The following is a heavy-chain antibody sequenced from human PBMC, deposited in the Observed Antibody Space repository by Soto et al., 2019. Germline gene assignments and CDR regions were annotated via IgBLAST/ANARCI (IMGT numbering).Heavy chain of an antibody. Sequence: QVQLVQSGAEVKKPGASVKVSCKASGYTFTSYVISLVRQAPGQGLEWMGWISAYNGNTKYAQKLQGRVTMTTDTSTSTGCVELRSLRSDDTAVYYCAREPNYFDYWGQGTLVTVSS. V-gene: IGHV1-18*01. J-gene: IGHJ4*02. CDR1: GYTFTSYV. CDR3: AREPNYFDY. CDR2: ISAYNGNT.